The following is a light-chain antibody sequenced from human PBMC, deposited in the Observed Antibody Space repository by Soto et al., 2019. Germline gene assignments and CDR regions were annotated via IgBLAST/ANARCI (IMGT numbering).Light chain of an antibody. V-gene: IGKV1-9*01. CDR1: QGVRNY. CDR3: QHLNSYPVT. Sequence: DIQLTQSPSFLSASVGDRVTITCRASQGVRNYLAWYQQKPGKAPELLIYAASTLQSGVPSKFSGSGSGTEFTPTISSLQPEDFATYYCQHLNSYPVTFGGGTKVEIK. CDR2: AAS. J-gene: IGKJ4*01.